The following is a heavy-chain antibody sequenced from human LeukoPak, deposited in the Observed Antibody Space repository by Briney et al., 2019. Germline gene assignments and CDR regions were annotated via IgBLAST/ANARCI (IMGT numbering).Heavy chain of an antibody. J-gene: IGHJ4*02. V-gene: IGHV4-34*01. D-gene: IGHD2-15*01. CDR3: VRGRGLRI. CDR1: GGSFSGYY. Sequence: PSETLSLTCAVYGGSFSGYYWSWIRQPPGKGLEWIGEINHSGSTNYNPSLKSRVTISVDTSKNQFSLKLSSVTAADTAVYYCVRGRGLRIWGQGTLVTVSS. CDR2: INHSGST.